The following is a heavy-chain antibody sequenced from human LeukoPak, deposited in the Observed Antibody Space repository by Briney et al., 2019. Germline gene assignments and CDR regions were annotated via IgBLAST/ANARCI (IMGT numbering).Heavy chain of an antibody. V-gene: IGHV3-23*01. Sequence: GGSLRLSCAASGFSFSVYWMHWVRQAPGKGLEWVSAISGSGDSTYSAASVKGRFTISRDNFKNTLFLRMKSLRADDTAIYYCAKDFVVVPGNVNYFDSWGQGNLVTVSS. CDR1: GFSFSVYW. D-gene: IGHD2-21*02. CDR2: ISGSGDST. CDR3: AKDFVVVPGNVNYFDS. J-gene: IGHJ4*02.